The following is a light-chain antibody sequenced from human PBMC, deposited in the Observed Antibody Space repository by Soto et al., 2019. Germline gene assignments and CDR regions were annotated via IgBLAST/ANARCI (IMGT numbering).Light chain of an antibody. Sequence: DIHMTQSQSFLSATFGDRVTITFRASQGISTYLAWYQQKPGKAPNLLIYTASTLQTGVPSRFSGSAFGTEFTLTISSLQPEDFATYYCQQLAGFPITFGQGTRLEIK. CDR3: QQLAGFPIT. J-gene: IGKJ5*01. CDR2: TAS. CDR1: QGISTY. V-gene: IGKV1-9*01.